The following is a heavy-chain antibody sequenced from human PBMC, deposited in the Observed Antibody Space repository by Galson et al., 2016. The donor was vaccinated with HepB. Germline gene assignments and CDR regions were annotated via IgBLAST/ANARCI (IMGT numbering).Heavy chain of an antibody. CDR1: GFTFSSYT. CDR2: ITNNGDAT. V-gene: IGHV3-23*01. CDR3: AKLGVSGSCSAAY. J-gene: IGHJ4*02. D-gene: IGHD6-19*01. Sequence: SLRLSCAASGFTFSSYTMSWVRQAPGKGLEWVSGITNNGDATYYADSVKGRFTLSRYNSKNTLFLQMNSLRAEDTATYYCAKLGVSGSCSAAYWGQGPLVTVSS.